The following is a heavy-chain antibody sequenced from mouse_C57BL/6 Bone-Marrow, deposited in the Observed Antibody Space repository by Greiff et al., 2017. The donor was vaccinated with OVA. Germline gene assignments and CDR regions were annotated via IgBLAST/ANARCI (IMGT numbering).Heavy chain of an antibody. CDR2: IDPATGGT. D-gene: IGHD2-2*01. V-gene: IGHV1-15*01. CDR1: GYTFTDYE. CDR3: TRGIYYGYPWCAY. J-gene: IGHJ3*01. Sequence: VKLMESGAELVRPGASVTLSCKASGYTFTDYEMHWVKQTPVHGLEWIGAIDPATGGTAYNQKFKGKAILTADKSSSTAYMELRSLTSEDSAVDYGTRGIYYGYPWCAYWGQGTLVTVSA.